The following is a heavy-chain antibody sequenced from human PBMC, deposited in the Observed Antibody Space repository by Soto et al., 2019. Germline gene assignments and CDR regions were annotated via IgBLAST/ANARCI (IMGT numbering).Heavy chain of an antibody. Sequence: QVQLVESGGGLVKPGGSLRLSCAASGLTFSDCYMNWIRQAPGKGLEWVSYISSSGSSINYAGSVKGRFTISRDNAKNSLYLQMNSLRAEDTAMYYCARVRFGEWGYAMDVGGKGPTVTVSS. CDR2: ISSSGSSI. V-gene: IGHV3-11*01. J-gene: IGHJ6*04. CDR1: GLTFSDCY. CDR3: ARVRFGEWGYAMDV. D-gene: IGHD3-10*01.